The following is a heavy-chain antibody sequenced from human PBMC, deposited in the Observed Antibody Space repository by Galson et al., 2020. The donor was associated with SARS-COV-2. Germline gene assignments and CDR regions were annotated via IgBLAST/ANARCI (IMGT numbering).Heavy chain of an antibody. V-gene: IGHV3-23*01. J-gene: IGHJ4*02. Sequence: GGSLRLSCAASGFRFGIYVMSWVRQAPGPGFASVSSIGVSDGTTEYADSVKGRFTNSRDNAKYTLYLQMNSLRAEDTATYYCVKPHRTVYGEGYWGQGNLVTVSS. D-gene: IGHD2-8*01. CDR3: VKPHRTVYGEGY. CDR2: IGVSDGTT. CDR1: GFRFGIYV.